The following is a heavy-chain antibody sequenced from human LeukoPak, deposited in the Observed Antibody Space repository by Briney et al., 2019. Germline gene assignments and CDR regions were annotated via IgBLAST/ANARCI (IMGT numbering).Heavy chain of an antibody. Sequence: SETLSLTCAVYGGSFSGYYWSWIRQPPGKGLEWIGEINHSGSTNYNPSLKSRVTISVDTCKNQFSLKLSSVTAADTAVYYCARYSYGYYLDYWGQGTLVTVSS. D-gene: IGHD5-18*01. CDR3: ARYSYGYYLDY. CDR2: INHSGST. V-gene: IGHV4-34*01. CDR1: GGSFSGYY. J-gene: IGHJ4*02.